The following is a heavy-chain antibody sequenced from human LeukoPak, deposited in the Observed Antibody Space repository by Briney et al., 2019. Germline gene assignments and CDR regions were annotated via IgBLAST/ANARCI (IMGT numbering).Heavy chain of an antibody. Sequence: PGGSLRLSCAASGFTFSSYSMNWVRQAPGKGLEWVSAISGSGGSTYYADSVKGRFTISRDNSKNTLYLQMNSLRAEDTAVYYCAKNPGTMVRGVIRDYWGQGTLVTVSS. J-gene: IGHJ4*02. CDR3: AKNPGTMVRGVIRDY. CDR2: ISGSGGST. V-gene: IGHV3-23*01. CDR1: GFTFSSYS. D-gene: IGHD3-10*01.